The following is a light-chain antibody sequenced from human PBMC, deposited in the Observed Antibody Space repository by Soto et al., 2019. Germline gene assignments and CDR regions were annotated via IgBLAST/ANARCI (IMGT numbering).Light chain of an antibody. J-gene: IGKJ4*01. CDR1: QSMSSW. CDR2: DAS. CDR3: QQYNSYPLT. Sequence: DIQMTQSPSTLSASVGDGVTITCRASQSMSSWLAWYQQKPGKAPKVLIYDASSLEGGVPSRFSGSGSGTEFTLTISSLQPDDFATYYCQQYNSYPLTFGGGTKVEIK. V-gene: IGKV1-5*01.